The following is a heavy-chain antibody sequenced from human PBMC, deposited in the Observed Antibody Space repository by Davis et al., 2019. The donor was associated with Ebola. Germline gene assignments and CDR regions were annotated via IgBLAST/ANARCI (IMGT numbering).Heavy chain of an antibody. CDR3: ARERYYDSSGSYFDY. D-gene: IGHD3-22*01. CDR2: INHSGST. J-gene: IGHJ4*02. CDR1: GGSISSYY. V-gene: IGHV4-34*01. Sequence: SETLSLTCTVSGGSISSYYWSWIRQPPGKGLEWIGEINHSGSTNYNPSLKSRVTISVDTSKNQFSLKLSSVTAADTAVYYCARERYYDSSGSYFDYWGQGILVTVSS.